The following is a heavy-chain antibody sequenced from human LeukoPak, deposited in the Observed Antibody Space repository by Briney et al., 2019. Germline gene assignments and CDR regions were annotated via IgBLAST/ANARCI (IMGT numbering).Heavy chain of an antibody. V-gene: IGHV3-53*01. Sequence: PGGSLRLSCAASGFTVSSNTMSWVRQAPGKGLELVSVLYSDGRTYYADSVKGRFTISRDNSKNTLFLQMNSLRAEDTAVYYCLLATTYPGLFHYWGQGTLVTVSS. D-gene: IGHD5-24*01. CDR2: LYSDGRT. CDR1: GFTVSSNT. J-gene: IGHJ4*02. CDR3: LLATTYPGLFHY.